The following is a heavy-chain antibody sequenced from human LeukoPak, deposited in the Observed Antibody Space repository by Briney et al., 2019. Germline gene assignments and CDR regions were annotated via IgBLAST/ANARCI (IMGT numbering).Heavy chain of an antibody. CDR2: ISYDGSNK. V-gene: IGHV3-30*18. J-gene: IGHJ4*02. Sequence: GGSLRLSCAASGFTFSSYGMHWVRQAPGKGLEGVAVISYDGSNKYYADSVKGRFTISRDNSKNTLYLQMNSLRAEDTAVYYCANNNRYLTSPPGGYWGQGTLVTVSS. CDR3: ANNNRYLTSPPGGY. D-gene: IGHD1-14*01. CDR1: GFTFSSYG.